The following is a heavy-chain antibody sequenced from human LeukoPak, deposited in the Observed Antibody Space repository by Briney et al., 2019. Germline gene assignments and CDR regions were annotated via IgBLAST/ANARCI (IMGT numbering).Heavy chain of an antibody. CDR1: GGTFSSYA. CDR3: ARDPTYSSSSENY. CDR2: IIPVLGIA. J-gene: IGHJ4*02. D-gene: IGHD6-6*01. V-gene: IGHV1-69*04. Sequence: SVKVSCKASGGTFSSYAISWVRQAPGQGLEWMGRIIPVLGIANYAQKFQGRVTITADKSTSTAYMELSSLRSEDTAVYYCARDPTYSSSSENYWGQGTLVTVSS.